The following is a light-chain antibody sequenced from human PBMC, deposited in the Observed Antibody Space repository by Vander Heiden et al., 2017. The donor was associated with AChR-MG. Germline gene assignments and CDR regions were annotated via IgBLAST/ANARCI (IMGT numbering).Light chain of an antibody. V-gene: IGLV1-44*01. Sequence: QSVLTQTPSASGTPGQRVTISCSGSSSSIGSNAVNWYRQVPGTAPQPLIYSDDQRPLGVPDRFSGSKSGTSVSLAITGLQSEDEADYFCASWDDSLNGWIFGGGTKLTVL. CDR2: SDD. CDR1: SSSIGSNA. J-gene: IGLJ2*01. CDR3: ASWDDSLNGWI.